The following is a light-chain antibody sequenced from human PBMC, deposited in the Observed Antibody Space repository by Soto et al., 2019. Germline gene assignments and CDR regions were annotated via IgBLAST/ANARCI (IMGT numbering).Light chain of an antibody. CDR1: SSAVGNDNF. V-gene: IGLV2-14*01. J-gene: IGLJ2*01. Sequence: QSALTQPASVSGSPGQSITITCTATSSAVGNDNFVSWYQQHSGEAPKVMIYEDNIRPSGVSNRFSGSKSGNTASLTISGLQAEEEADYYCTSYTDTLVVFGGGTKLTVL. CDR3: TSYTDTLVV. CDR2: EDN.